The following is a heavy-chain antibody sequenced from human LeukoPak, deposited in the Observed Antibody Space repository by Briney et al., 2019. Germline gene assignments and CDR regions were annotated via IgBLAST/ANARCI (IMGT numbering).Heavy chain of an antibody. CDR2: INPRDSDT. CDR1: GYSFTSYW. D-gene: IGHD3-16*02. J-gene: IGHJ4*02. Sequence: KGGESLKISCKVSGYSFTSYWIGWVRQMPGKGLEWRGIINPRDSDTKYSPSFQGQVTISVDKSISTAYLQWSSLKASDPAMYYCARQSVDGRYTFAYWGQGTLVTVSS. V-gene: IGHV5-51*01. CDR3: ARQSVDGRYTFAY.